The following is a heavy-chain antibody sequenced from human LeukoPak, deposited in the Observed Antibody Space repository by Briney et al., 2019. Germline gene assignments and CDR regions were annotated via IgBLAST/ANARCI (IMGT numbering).Heavy chain of an antibody. CDR3: ARGEYEYSSGWYSGY. J-gene: IGHJ4*02. CDR2: ISSSGSTL. V-gene: IGHV3-11*01. CDR1: GFTFSDYY. Sequence: GGSLRLSCAASGFTFSDYYMSWIRQAPGKGLEWVSYISSSGSTLYYADSVKGRFTVSRDNAKNSLYLQMNSLRAEDTAVYYCARGEYEYSSGWYSGYWGQGTLVTVSS. D-gene: IGHD6-19*01.